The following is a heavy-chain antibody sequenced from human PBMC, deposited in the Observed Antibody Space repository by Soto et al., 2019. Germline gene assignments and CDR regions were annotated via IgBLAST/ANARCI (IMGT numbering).Heavy chain of an antibody. J-gene: IGHJ5*02. CDR1: GGTVASSHW. CDR3: AREIVTAGGNNYFDP. D-gene: IGHD2-21*02. Sequence: SETLSLTCGVSGGTVASSHWWSWVRQSPGGGLEWIGNVYHTGDTNLNPSLQSRVTISVDKSNNQLSLRLNSLTAADTAVYFCAREIVTAGGNNYFDPWGPGTLVTVSS. CDR2: VYHTGDT. V-gene: IGHV4-4*02.